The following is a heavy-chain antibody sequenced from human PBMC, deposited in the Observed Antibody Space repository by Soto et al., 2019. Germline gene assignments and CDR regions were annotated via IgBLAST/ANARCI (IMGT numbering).Heavy chain of an antibody. Sequence: GGSLRLSCAASGFTFSDYFMSWIRKAPGKGLEWVSYISSSSGYTNYADSVKGRFTISRDNAKNSLYLQMNSLRAEDTAVYYCARDRPDIVATIFAFDIWGQGKIVTVSS. CDR2: ISSSSGYT. V-gene: IGHV3-11*06. CDR1: GFTFSDYF. D-gene: IGHD5-12*01. J-gene: IGHJ3*02. CDR3: ARDRPDIVATIFAFDI.